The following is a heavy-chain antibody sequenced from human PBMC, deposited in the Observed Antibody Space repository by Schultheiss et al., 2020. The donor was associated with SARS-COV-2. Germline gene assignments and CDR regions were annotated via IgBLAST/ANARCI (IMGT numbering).Heavy chain of an antibody. CDR1: GFTFSSYA. Sequence: GGSLRLSCAASGFTFSSYAMSWVRQAPGKGLEWVSAISGSGGSTYYADSVKGRFTISRENAKNTLYLQMNSLRAEDTAVYYCAKAEGWELNYFDYWGQGTLVTVSS. D-gene: IGHD1-26*01. CDR3: AKAEGWELNYFDY. J-gene: IGHJ4*02. CDR2: ISGSGGST. V-gene: IGHV3-23*01.